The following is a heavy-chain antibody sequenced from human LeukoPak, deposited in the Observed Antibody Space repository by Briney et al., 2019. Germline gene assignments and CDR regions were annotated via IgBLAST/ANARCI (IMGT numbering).Heavy chain of an antibody. V-gene: IGHV3-21*01. J-gene: IGHJ6*03. CDR3: ARGEVDPIYSGYDGYYYFHYMDV. CDR2: ISSSSSYI. Sequence: GGSLRLSCAASGFTFSSHGMNWVRQAPGKGLEWVSSISSSSSYIYYADSVEGQFTISRDNAKNSLYLRMNSLRAEDTAVYYCARGEVDPIYSGYDGYYYFHYMDVWGKGTTVTVSS. CDR1: GFTFSSHG. D-gene: IGHD5-12*01.